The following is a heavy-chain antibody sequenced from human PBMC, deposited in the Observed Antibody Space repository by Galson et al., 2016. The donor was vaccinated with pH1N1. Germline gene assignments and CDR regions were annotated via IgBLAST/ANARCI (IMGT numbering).Heavy chain of an antibody. Sequence: TLSLTCTVSGGSISSDSYYWSWIRQPAGKGLEWIGRIYTSGRTNYNPSLKSRVTISVDTSKNQFSLKLSSVTAADTAVYYCAGEDRIAAVGSTGYYYYDMDVWGQGTTVTVSS. CDR3: AGEDRIAAVGSTGYYYYDMDV. D-gene: IGHD6-13*01. CDR1: GGSISSDSYY. V-gene: IGHV4-61*02. J-gene: IGHJ6*02. CDR2: IYTSGRT.